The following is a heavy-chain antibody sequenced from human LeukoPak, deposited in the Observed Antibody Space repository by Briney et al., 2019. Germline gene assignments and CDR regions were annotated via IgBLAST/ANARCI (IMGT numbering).Heavy chain of an antibody. CDR2: INHSGST. Sequence: SETLSLTCAVYGGSFSGYYWSWVRQPPGKGLEWIGEINHSGSTNFNPSLKSRVTISVDTSKNQFSLKLSSVTAADTAVYYCARGQGVYDFWSGYSFFDYWGQGTLVTVSS. V-gene: IGHV4-34*01. CDR1: GGSFSGYY. D-gene: IGHD3-3*01. J-gene: IGHJ4*02. CDR3: ARGQGVYDFWSGYSFFDY.